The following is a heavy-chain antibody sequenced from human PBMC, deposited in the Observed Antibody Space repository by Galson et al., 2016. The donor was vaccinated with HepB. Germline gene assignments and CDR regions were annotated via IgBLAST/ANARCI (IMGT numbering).Heavy chain of an antibody. Sequence: SLRLSCAVSGFTFRNYGMAWVRQAPGEGLEWVSSIQNSGENTRYADSVKGRFTISRDNSRNTLYLQMNSLRVEDTAVYYCASQLWNTDYWGQGTRVIVSS. J-gene: IGHJ4*02. CDR1: GFTFRNYG. CDR3: ASQLWNTDY. D-gene: IGHD1/OR15-1a*01. CDR2: IQNSGENT. V-gene: IGHV3-23*01.